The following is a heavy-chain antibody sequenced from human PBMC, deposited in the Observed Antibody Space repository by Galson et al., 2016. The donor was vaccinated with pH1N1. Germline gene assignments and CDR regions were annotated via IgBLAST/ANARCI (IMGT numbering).Heavy chain of an antibody. J-gene: IGHJ4*02. Sequence: SLRLSCAASGFTFSDYYMSWIRQAPGKGLEWLSYISSSGNTIYYADSVKGRFTISRDNAKNSLFLQMNTLRAEDTAVYFCAREDSSGYGYFDYWGQGTLVTVSS. D-gene: IGHD3-22*01. V-gene: IGHV3-11*04. CDR3: AREDSSGYGYFDY. CDR1: GFTFSDYY. CDR2: ISSSGNTI.